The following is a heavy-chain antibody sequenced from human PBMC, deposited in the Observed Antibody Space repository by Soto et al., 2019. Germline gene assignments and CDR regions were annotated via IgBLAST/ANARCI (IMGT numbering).Heavy chain of an antibody. CDR1: GGTFSSYA. J-gene: IGHJ4*02. V-gene: IGHV1-69*06. Sequence: ASVKVSCKASGGTFSSYAISWVRQAPGQGLEWMGGISPIFGSSNYAQKFQGRVTITADKSTSTAYMELSSLKSEDTAVYYCARRRKGYYDILTKPGPVYSFAYWGQGTLVTVSS. D-gene: IGHD3-9*01. CDR3: ARRRKGYYDILTKPGPVYSFAY. CDR2: ISPIFGSS.